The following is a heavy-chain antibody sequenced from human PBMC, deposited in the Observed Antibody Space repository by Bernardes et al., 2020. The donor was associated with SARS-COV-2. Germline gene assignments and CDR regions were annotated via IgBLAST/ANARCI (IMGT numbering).Heavy chain of an antibody. Sequence: SETLSLTCTVSGGSISSGSYYWSWIRQPAGKGLEWIGRIYTSGSTNYNPSLKSRVTISVDTSKNQFSLKLSSVTAADTAVYYCARVRYSSSFHSLDWYFDLWGRGTLVTVSS. V-gene: IGHV4-61*02. CDR3: ARVRYSSSFHSLDWYFDL. J-gene: IGHJ2*01. D-gene: IGHD6-13*01. CDR2: IYTSGST. CDR1: GGSISSGSYY.